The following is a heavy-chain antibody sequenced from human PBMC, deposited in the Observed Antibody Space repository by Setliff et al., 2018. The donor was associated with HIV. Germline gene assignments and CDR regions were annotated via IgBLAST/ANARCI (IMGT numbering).Heavy chain of an antibody. V-gene: IGHV1-18*01. CDR3: AGVPGGGGNWFDP. J-gene: IGHJ5*02. D-gene: IGHD2-15*01. CDR1: GYTFSRYG. CDR2: ISAYNLNT. Sequence: GASVKVSCKTSGYTFSRYGFSWVRQAPGQGLEWMGWISAYNLNTNYAQKFQGRVTMTSDTSTSTVYMELTSLTSEDTAMYFCAGVPGGGGNWFDPWGQGTLVTVSS.